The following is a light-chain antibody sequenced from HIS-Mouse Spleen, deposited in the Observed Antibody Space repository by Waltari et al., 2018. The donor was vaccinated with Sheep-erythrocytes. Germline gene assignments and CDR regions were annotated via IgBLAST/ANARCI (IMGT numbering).Light chain of an antibody. J-gene: IGLJ3*02. CDR3: SSYTSSSTWV. CDR1: SSDVGGYNY. CDR2: DVS. V-gene: IGLV2-14*01. Sequence: QSALTQPRPVSGSPGQSVTISCTGTSSDVGGYNYVSCYQQHPGKAPNLMIYDVSNRPSGVSNRFSGSKSGNTASLTISGLQAEDEADYYCSSYTSSSTWVFGGGTKLTVL.